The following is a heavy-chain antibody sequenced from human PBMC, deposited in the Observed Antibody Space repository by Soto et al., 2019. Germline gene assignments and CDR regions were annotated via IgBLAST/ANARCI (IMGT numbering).Heavy chain of an antibody. J-gene: IGHJ4*02. CDR3: AKVPNWGSHYYFDY. Sequence: EVQLLESGGGLVQPGGSLRLSCAASGFTFSNYAMSWVRQAPGKGPEWVSCISISAASTYYADSVKGRFTVSRDNSKSTLYLEMNSLRAEDTAVYFCAKVPNWGSHYYFDYWGQGTLVTVSS. D-gene: IGHD7-27*01. V-gene: IGHV3-23*01. CDR2: ISISAAST. CDR1: GFTFSNYA.